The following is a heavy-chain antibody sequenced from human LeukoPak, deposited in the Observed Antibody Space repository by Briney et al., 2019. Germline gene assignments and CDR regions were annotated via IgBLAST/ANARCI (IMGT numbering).Heavy chain of an antibody. Sequence: ASVKVSCKASGYTFTGYYMHWVRHAPGQGLEWMGRINPNSGGTNYAQKSQGRVTMTRDTSISTAYMEQSTLRAHDTALYYCARETLNYYDSSGYHANRSDPCGQGTLVTVSS. J-gene: IGHJ5*02. CDR3: ARETLNYYDSSGYHANRSDP. V-gene: IGHV1-2*06. CDR2: INPNSGGT. CDR1: GYTFTGYY. D-gene: IGHD3-22*01.